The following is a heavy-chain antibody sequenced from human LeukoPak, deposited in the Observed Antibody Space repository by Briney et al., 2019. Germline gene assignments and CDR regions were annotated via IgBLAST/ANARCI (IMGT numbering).Heavy chain of an antibody. Sequence: ASVKVSCKASGYTFSNFGISWVRQAPEQGLEWMGWISGDNGKTNSAPRLQGRITMTTDTSTNTAYMEVRAVRPDDTAMYYCARDERSVAAGSLGYFDYWGQGTLVTVSS. V-gene: IGHV1-18*01. D-gene: IGHD6-13*01. CDR1: GYTFSNFG. J-gene: IGHJ4*02. CDR2: ISGDNGKT. CDR3: ARDERSVAAGSLGYFDY.